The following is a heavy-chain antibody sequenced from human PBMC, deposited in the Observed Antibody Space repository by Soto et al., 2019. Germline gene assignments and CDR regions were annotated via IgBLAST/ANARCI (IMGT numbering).Heavy chain of an antibody. CDR1: GFTFDDYA. CDR2: ISWNSGSI. V-gene: IGHV3-9*01. Sequence: PGGSLRLSCAASGFTFDDYAMHGVRQAPGKGLEWVSGISWNSGSIGYADSVKGRFTISRDNAKNSLYLQMNSLRAEDTALYYCAKARPTIVVVPAAMADAFDIWGQGTMVTVSS. D-gene: IGHD2-2*01. CDR3: AKARPTIVVVPAAMADAFDI. J-gene: IGHJ3*02.